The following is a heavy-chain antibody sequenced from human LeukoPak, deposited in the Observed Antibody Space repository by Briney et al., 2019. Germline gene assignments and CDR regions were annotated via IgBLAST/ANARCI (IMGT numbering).Heavy chain of an antibody. D-gene: IGHD4-17*01. Sequence: SETLSLTCTVSGGSISSGGYYWSWIRQHPGKGLEWIGNIYYSGSTYYNPSLKSRVTISVDTSKNQFSLKLSSVTAADTAVYYCARQSGGSTVTTFDYWGQGTLVTVSS. V-gene: IGHV4-39*01. CDR1: GGSISSGGYY. CDR3: ARQSGGSTVTTFDY. CDR2: IYYSGST. J-gene: IGHJ4*02.